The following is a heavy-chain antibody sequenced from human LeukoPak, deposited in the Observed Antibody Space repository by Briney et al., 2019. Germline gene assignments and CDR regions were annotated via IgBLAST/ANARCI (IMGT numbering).Heavy chain of an antibody. CDR1: GDTFTSNY. V-gene: IGHV1-46*01. J-gene: IGHJ4*02. CDR2: INPSGGST. D-gene: IGHD5-18*01. CDR3: ASEYSYASYFDY. Sequence: ASVTVSCKASGDTFTSNYMHWVRQAPGQGLEWMGVINPSGGSTSYAQKFQGRVAMTRDTSTTTVYMELSSLRSEDTAMYFCASEYSYASYFDYWGQGTLVTVSS.